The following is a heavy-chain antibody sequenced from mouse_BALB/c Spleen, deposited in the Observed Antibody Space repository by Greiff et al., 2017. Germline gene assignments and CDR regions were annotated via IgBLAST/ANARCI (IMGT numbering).Heavy chain of an antibody. CDR3: ARAGDGYYGGAMDY. CDR2: INPYNDGT. J-gene: IGHJ4*01. Sequence: EVKLVESGPELVKPGASVKMSCKASGYTFTSYVMHWVKQKPGQGLEWIGYINPYNDGTKYNEKFKGKATLTSDKSSSTAYMELSSLTSEDSAVYYCARAGDGYYGGAMDYWGQGTSVTVSS. V-gene: IGHV1-14*01. D-gene: IGHD2-3*01. CDR1: GYTFTSYV.